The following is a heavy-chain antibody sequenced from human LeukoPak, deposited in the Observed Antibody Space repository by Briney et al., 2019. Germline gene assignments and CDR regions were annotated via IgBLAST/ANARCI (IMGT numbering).Heavy chain of an antibody. CDR1: GFTFSSYA. Sequence: GGSLRLSCAASGFTFSSYAMSWVRQAPGKGLEWVSAISGSGGSTYYADSVKGRFTISRDNSKNTLYLQMNSLRAEDMAVYYCAKSLHIVGASYYFDYWGQGTLVTVSS. J-gene: IGHJ4*02. CDR2: ISGSGGST. D-gene: IGHD1-26*01. V-gene: IGHV3-23*01. CDR3: AKSLHIVGASYYFDY.